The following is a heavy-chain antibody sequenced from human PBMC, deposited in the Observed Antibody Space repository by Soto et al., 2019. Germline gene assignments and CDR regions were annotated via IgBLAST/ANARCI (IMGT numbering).Heavy chain of an antibody. CDR3: ARGASTYCSGGSCWYYFDY. CDR1: GYTLTELS. J-gene: IGHJ4*02. Sequence: ASVKVSCKVSGYTLTELSMHWVRQAPGQGLEWMGWINPNSGGTNYAQKFQGWVTMTRDTSISTAYMELSRLRSDDTAVYYCARGASTYCSGGSCWYYFDYWGQGTLVTVSS. CDR2: INPNSGGT. D-gene: IGHD2-15*01. V-gene: IGHV1-2*04.